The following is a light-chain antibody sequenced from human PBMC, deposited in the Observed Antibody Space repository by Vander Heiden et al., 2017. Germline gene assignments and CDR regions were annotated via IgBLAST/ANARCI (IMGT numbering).Light chain of an antibody. CDR3: QQSYSSPLT. V-gene: IGKV1-39*01. Sequence: IQMTQSPSSLSASVGDRVTITSPASQSISRYLNWYQQKPGKAPKVLIYGGSSLESGVPARFSGSGSGTDFTLTISSVQPEDFGAYYCQQSYSSPLTFGGGTKVEI. J-gene: IGKJ4*01. CDR2: GGS. CDR1: QSISRY.